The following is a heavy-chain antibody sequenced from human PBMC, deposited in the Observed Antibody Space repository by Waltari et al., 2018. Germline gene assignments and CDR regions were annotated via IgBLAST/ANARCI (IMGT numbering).Heavy chain of an antibody. CDR2: IKEDGTEK. V-gene: IGHV3-7*03. J-gene: IGHJ3*02. CDR1: GFTFSSNW. Sequence: EVQLVESGGGLVQPGGSLRLSCVTSGFTFSSNWMTWVRQAPGKGWEWVANIKEDGTEKYYVDSVKGRFTISRDIAENSLYLQMDSLRAEDTAIYFCARNQRGWFDAFDIWGQGTAVTVSS. CDR3: ARNQRGWFDAFDI. D-gene: IGHD6-19*01.